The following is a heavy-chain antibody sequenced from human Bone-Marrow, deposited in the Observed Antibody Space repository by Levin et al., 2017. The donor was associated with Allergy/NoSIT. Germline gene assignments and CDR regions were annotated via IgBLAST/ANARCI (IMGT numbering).Heavy chain of an antibody. CDR1: GFTFSSLP. CDR2: ISGTGYST. CDR3: VKDLEPYGSGRVRRGDY. Sequence: HPGGSLRLSCAASGFTFSSLPMSWVRQAPGKGLEWVSAISGTGYSTYYADSVKGRFTISRDNSKNTLYLQMNGLRPEDTAVYYCVKDLEPYGSGRVRRGDYWGQGTLVTVSS. J-gene: IGHJ4*02. V-gene: IGHV3-23*01. D-gene: IGHD3-10*01.